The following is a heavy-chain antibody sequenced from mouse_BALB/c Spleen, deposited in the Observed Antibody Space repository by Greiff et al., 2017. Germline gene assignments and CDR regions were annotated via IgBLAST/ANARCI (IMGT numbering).Heavy chain of an antibody. CDR1: GFTFSSFG. CDR3: ARGGYYDYDTYAMDY. V-gene: IGHV5-17*02. J-gene: IGHJ4*01. D-gene: IGHD2-4*01. CDR2: ISSGSSTI. Sequence: EVKLVESGGGLVQPGGSRKLSCAASGFTFSSFGMHWVRQTPEKGLEWVAYISSGSSTINYADTVKGRFTISRDNPKNTLFLQMTSLRSEDTAMYYCARGGYYDYDTYAMDYWGQGTSVTVSS.